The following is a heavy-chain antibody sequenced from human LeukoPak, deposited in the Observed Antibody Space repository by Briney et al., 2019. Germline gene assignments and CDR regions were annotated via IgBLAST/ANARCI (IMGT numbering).Heavy chain of an antibody. CDR1: GDSVSSDSAA. V-gene: IGHV6-1*01. CDR2: TYYRSKWFN. Sequence: SQTLSLTCAISGDSVSSDSAAWYWIRQSPSRGLEWLGRTYYRSKWFNDYAVSVRSRIIINPDTSKNQFSLHLNSVTPEDTAVYYCARVRRIAVTAYYFDSWGQGTLVTVS. J-gene: IGHJ4*02. CDR3: ARVRRIAVTAYYFDS. D-gene: IGHD6-19*01.